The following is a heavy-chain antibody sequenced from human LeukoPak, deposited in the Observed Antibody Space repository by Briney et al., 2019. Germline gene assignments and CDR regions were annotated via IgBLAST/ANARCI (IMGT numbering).Heavy chain of an antibody. CDR1: GFASSSYW. D-gene: IGHD3-10*01. J-gene: IGHJ4*02. CDR3: ARIRGDGSTFEY. V-gene: IGHV3-7*01. Sequence: PGGSLRLSCAASGFASSSYWMSWVRQAPGKGLEWVANIQQGGSAKYYVDSVKGRFTISRDDAKNSLFLHMDSLRAEDTAVYFCARIRGDGSTFEYWGRGTLVTVSS. CDR2: IQQGGSAK.